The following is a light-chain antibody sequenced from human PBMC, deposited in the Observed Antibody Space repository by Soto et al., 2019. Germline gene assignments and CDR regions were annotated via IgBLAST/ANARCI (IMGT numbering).Light chain of an antibody. CDR3: QQYTAWPPWT. J-gene: IGKJ1*01. CDR2: GAS. V-gene: IGKV3-15*01. Sequence: EIVMTQSPVTLSLSTGEQATLSSRASQHIRTDLAWYQQRPGQAPRLLISGASARATGIPARFSGSGSGTEFTLTINSLQSEDFAVYYCQQYTAWPPWTFGQGTKVDIK. CDR1: QHIRTD.